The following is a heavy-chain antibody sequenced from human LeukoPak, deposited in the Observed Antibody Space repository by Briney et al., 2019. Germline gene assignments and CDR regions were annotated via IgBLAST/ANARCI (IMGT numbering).Heavy chain of an antibody. Sequence: SETLSLTCTVSGGSISSSSYYWGWIRQPPGKGLGWIGSIYYSGSTYYNPSLKSRVTISVDTSKNQFSLKLSSVTAADTAVYYCARGFCSGGSCYGYWGQGTLVTVSS. V-gene: IGHV4-39*07. CDR2: IYYSGST. CDR3: ARGFCSGGSCYGY. D-gene: IGHD2-15*01. J-gene: IGHJ4*02. CDR1: GGSISSSSYY.